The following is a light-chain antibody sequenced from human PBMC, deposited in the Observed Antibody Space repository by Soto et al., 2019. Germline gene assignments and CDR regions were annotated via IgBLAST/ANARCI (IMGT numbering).Light chain of an antibody. CDR3: QHYGSSPIT. CDR2: GAS. CDR1: QSVSSNY. J-gene: IGKJ5*01. Sequence: EIVMTPSPATLSVSPWERATLSFMASQSVSSNYLAWYQQKPGQAPRLLIYGASNRATGIPDRFSGSGSGTDFTLTISRLEPEDFALYYCQHYGSSPITFGQGTRLEIK. V-gene: IGKV3-20*01.